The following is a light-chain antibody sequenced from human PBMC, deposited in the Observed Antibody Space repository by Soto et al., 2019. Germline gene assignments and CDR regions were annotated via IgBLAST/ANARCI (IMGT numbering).Light chain of an antibody. Sequence: EIVLTQSPGTLSLSPGERATLTCRASQSVSSSYLGWYQQKLGQAPRLLIYGASSRATGIPDRFSGSGSGTDFTLTISRLEPEDFAVYYFQQYGSSPQTFGQGNKVEIK. CDR3: QQYGSSPQT. CDR2: GAS. V-gene: IGKV3-20*01. J-gene: IGKJ1*01. CDR1: QSVSSSY.